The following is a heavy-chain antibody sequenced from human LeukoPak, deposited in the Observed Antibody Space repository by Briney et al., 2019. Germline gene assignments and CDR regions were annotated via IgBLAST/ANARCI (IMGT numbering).Heavy chain of an antibody. J-gene: IGHJ4*02. D-gene: IGHD6-19*01. V-gene: IGHV3-48*03. CDR1: GFTFSSYE. Sequence: GGSLRLTCAASGFTFSSYEMNWVRQAPGKGLEWVSKISSSGSAIYYADSVKGRFTISRDNAKSTLYLQMNSLRAEDTAVYYCARGGSLGYWGQGTLVTVSS. CDR3: ARGGSLGY. CDR2: ISSSGSAI.